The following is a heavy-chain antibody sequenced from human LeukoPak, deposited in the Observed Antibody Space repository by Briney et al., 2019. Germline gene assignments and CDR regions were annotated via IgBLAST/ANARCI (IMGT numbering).Heavy chain of an antibody. CDR3: ARDLYSYGYVGDY. CDR2: ISSSSSYI. J-gene: IGHJ4*02. D-gene: IGHD5-18*01. V-gene: IGHV3-21*01. CDR1: GFTFSSYS. Sequence: GGSLRPSCAASGFTFSSYSMNWVRQAPGKGLEWVSSISSSSSYIYYADSVKGRFTISRDNAKNSLYLQMNSLRAEDTAVYYCARDLYSYGYVGDYWGQGTLVTVSS.